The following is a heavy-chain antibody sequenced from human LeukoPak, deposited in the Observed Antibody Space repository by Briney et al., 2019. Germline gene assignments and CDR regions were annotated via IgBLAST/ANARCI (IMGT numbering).Heavy chain of an antibody. CDR1: GYTFTSYG. V-gene: IGHV1-18*01. Sequence: ASVKVSCKASGYTFTSYGISWVRQAPGQGLEWMGWISAYNGNTNYAQKLQGRVTMTTDTSTSTAYMELRSLRSDDTAVYYCAREKWELQDYYYYYMDVWGKGTTVTVSS. CDR3: AREKWELQDYYYYYMDV. J-gene: IGHJ6*03. CDR2: ISAYNGNT. D-gene: IGHD1-26*01.